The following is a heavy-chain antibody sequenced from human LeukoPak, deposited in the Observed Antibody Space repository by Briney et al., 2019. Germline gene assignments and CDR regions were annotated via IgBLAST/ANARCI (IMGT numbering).Heavy chain of an antibody. V-gene: IGHV3-9*01. CDR2: ISWNSGSI. J-gene: IGHJ5*02. Sequence: GGSLRLSCAASGFTFDDYAMHWVRQAPGKGLEWVSGISWNSGSIGYADSVKGRFTISRDNSKNSLYLQMNTLTAEDTALNYCAKGKHDSYDSSGPRYNWDDPWDQGTLVTVSS. D-gene: IGHD3-22*01. CDR1: GFTFDDYA. CDR3: AKGKHDSYDSSGPRYNWDDP.